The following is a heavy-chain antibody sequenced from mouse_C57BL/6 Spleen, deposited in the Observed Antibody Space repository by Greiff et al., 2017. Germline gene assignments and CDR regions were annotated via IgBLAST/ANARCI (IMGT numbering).Heavy chain of an antibody. V-gene: IGHV1-22*01. J-gene: IGHJ3*01. Sequence: VQLQQSGPELVKPGASVKMSCKASGYTFTDYNMHWVKQSHGKSLEWIGYINPNNGGTSYNQKFKGKATLTVNKSSSTAYMELRSLTSEDSAVYYCTREDYYGSSGWFAYWGQGTLVTVSA. CDR1: GYTFTDYN. D-gene: IGHD1-1*01. CDR2: INPNNGGT. CDR3: TREDYYGSSGWFAY.